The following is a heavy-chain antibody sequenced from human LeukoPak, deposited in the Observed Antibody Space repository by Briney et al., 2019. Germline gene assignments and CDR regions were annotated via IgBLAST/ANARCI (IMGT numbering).Heavy chain of an antibody. J-gene: IGHJ4*02. D-gene: IGHD3-22*01. CDR3: ARSRYYYDSSGSPDN. CDR1: GFTFSSYS. V-gene: IGHV3-48*01. Sequence: GGSLRLSCAASGFTFSSYSMNWVRQAPGMGLEWVSYISSSSSTIYYADSVKGRFTISRDNAKNSLYLQMNSLRAEDTAVYYCARSRYYYDSSGSPDNWGQGTLVTVSS. CDR2: ISSSSSTI.